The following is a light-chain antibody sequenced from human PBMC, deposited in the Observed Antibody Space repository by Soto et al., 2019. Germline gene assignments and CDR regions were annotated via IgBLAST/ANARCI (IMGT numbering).Light chain of an antibody. J-gene: IGKJ4*01. V-gene: IGKV1-5*03. CDR3: QQYKSYPLT. CDR2: KAS. CDR1: QSISSW. Sequence: DIQMTQSPSTLSAFVGDRVTITCRASQSISSWLAWYQQKPGKAPSLLIYKASNLESGVPSRFSGSGSGTEFTLTISSLQPDDFATYYCQQYKSYPLTFGGGTKVEIK.